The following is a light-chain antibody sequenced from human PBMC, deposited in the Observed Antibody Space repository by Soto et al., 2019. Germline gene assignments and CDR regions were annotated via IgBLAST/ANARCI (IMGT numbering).Light chain of an antibody. Sequence: DIQMTQSPSSLSASVGDEVTITCRASHTIMTYLNWYQLKPGKPPMLLIYAASSLQSGVPSRFSGSGSGTDFTLTINSLQPEDFATYSCQQSYNSPQTFGQGTKVEIK. V-gene: IGKV1-39*01. CDR2: AAS. CDR3: QQSYNSPQT. CDR1: HTIMTY. J-gene: IGKJ1*01.